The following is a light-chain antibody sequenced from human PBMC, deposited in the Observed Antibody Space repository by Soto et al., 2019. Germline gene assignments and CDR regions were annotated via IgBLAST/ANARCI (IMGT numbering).Light chain of an antibody. Sequence: EIVLTQSPGTLSLSPGERATLSCRASQSVSNNYLAWYQQKPDQTPSLLIYAASSRISGIADRFSGSGSGTDFTLTISRLEAEDFAVYYCQQYGSSPPWSFGQGTKVEIK. V-gene: IGKV3-20*01. CDR3: QQYGSSPPWS. CDR2: AAS. CDR1: QSVSNNY. J-gene: IGKJ1*01.